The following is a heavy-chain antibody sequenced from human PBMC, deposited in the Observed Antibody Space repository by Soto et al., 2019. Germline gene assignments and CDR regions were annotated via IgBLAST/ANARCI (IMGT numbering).Heavy chain of an antibody. CDR1: GITFGSRA. CDR2: ISGSGGST. J-gene: IGHJ4*02. V-gene: IGHV3-23*01. Sequence: EVQLLESGGDLVQPGGSLRLSCVASGITFGSRAMSWVRQAPGKGLEWVSAISGSGGSTYYADSVKGRFTISRDNSKNTLYLQMNSLRAEDTAVYYCAKDRYASSIAAARYYFDYWGQGTLVTVSS. D-gene: IGHD6-13*01. CDR3: AKDRYASSIAAARYYFDY.